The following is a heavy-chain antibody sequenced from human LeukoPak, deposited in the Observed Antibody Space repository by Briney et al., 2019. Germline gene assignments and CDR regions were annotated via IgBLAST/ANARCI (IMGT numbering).Heavy chain of an antibody. J-gene: IGHJ4*02. V-gene: IGHV3-21*01. CDR1: GFTFSSYS. CDR2: ISSSTSYI. CDR3: AREHKYSSLGY. Sequence: GGSLRLSCSASGFTFSSYSMNWVRQAPGKGLEWVSTISSSTSYIYYADSVKGRFTISRDNAKNSLYLQMNSLRAEDTAVYYCAREHKYSSLGYWGQGTLVTVSS. D-gene: IGHD6-13*01.